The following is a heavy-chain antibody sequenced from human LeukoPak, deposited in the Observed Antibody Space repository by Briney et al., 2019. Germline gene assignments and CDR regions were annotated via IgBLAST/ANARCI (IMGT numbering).Heavy chain of an antibody. Sequence: GGSLRLSCAASGFTFSSYAMSWVRQPPGTGLGWVSAVSVSGGSTYYADSAKGRFTISRDNSKNTLYLQMNSLTAEDTAVYYCAKDLKSGSYPFLPWGQGTLVTVSS. CDR2: VSVSGGST. V-gene: IGHV3-23*01. D-gene: IGHD1-26*01. J-gene: IGHJ5*02. CDR3: AKDLKSGSYPFLP. CDR1: GFTFSSYA.